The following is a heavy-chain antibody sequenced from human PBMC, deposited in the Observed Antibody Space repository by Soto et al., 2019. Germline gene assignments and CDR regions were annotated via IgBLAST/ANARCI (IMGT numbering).Heavy chain of an antibody. CDR3: ARAGPGIAAAGTKDGMDV. D-gene: IGHD6-13*01. CDR1: GGSFSGYY. CDR2: INHSGST. V-gene: IGHV4-34*01. Sequence: LSLTFAVYGGSFSGYYWSWIRQPPGKGLEWIGEINHSGSTNYNPSLKSRVTISVDTSKNQFSLKLSSVTAADTAVYYCARAGPGIAAAGTKDGMDVWGQGTTVTVSS. J-gene: IGHJ6*02.